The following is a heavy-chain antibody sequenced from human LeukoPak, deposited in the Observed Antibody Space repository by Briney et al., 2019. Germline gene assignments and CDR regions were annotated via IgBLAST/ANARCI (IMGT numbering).Heavy chain of an antibody. J-gene: IGHJ4*02. CDR3: ARDPLYCSSASCYWGYFDY. D-gene: IGHD2-2*01. V-gene: IGHV3-7*01. CDR2: IKQDGSKK. CDR1: GFPFSSYW. Sequence: GGSLRLSCVASGFPFSSYWMTWVRQAPGKGLEWVANIKQDGSKKSYVDSVKGRFTISRDNAKNSLYLQMNSLRAEDTAVYYCARDPLYCSSASCYWGYFDYWGQGTLVTVSS.